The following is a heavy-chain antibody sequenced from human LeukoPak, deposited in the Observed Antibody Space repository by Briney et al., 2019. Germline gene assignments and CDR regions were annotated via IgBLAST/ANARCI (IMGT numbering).Heavy chain of an antibody. V-gene: IGHV4-39*07. CDR2: IYYSGST. J-gene: IGHJ5*02. CDR1: GGSISSSSYY. D-gene: IGHD2-21*02. Sequence: SETLSLTCTVSGGSISSSSYYWRWIRQPPGKGLEWIGSIYYSGSTYYNPSLKSRVTISVDTSKNQFSLKLSSVTAADTAVYYCARDNCGGDCYDPREFDPWGQGTLVTVSS. CDR3: ARDNCGGDCYDPREFDP.